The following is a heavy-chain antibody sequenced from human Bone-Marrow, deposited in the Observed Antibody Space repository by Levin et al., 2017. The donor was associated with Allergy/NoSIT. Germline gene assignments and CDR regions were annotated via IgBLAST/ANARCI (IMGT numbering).Heavy chain of an antibody. D-gene: IGHD3-22*01. CDR2: ISYDGSNK. CDR3: ARDHSPLYYYDSSGPHDAFDI. J-gene: IGHJ3*02. V-gene: IGHV3-30-3*01. Sequence: PGGSLRLSCAASGFTFSSYAMHWVRQAPGKGLEWVAVISYDGSNKYYADSVKGRFTISRDNSKNTLYLQMNSLRAEDTAVYYCARDHSPLYYYDSSGPHDAFDIWGQGTMVTVSS. CDR1: GFTFSSYA.